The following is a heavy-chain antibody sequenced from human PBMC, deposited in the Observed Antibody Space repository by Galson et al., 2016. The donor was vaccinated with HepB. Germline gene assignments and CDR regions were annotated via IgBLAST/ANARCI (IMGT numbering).Heavy chain of an antibody. D-gene: IGHD2-2*01. CDR3: ARAAVVPGARMVFDP. Sequence: SETLSLTCTVSGASINDSTWWTWVRQAPGRGLEWIGEIYHTETTNNNPFLSSRFTLSIDKSRHQFSLNLTSATAADTAVYYCARAAVVPGARMVFDPWGQGTLVTVSS. J-gene: IGHJ5*02. V-gene: IGHV4-4*02. CDR2: IYHTETT. CDR1: GASINDSTW.